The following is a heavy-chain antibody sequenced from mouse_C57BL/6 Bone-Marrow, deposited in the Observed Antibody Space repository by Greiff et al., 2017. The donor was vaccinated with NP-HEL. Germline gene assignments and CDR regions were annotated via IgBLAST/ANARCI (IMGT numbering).Heavy chain of an antibody. CDR1: GYTFTDYE. D-gene: IGHD1-1*01. V-gene: IGHV1-15*01. J-gene: IGHJ1*03. Sequence: QVQLKESGAELVRPGASVTLSCKASGYTFTDYEMHWVKQTPVHGLEWIGAIDPETGGTAYNQKFKGKAILTADKSSSTAYMELRSLTSADSAVYYCVYYYGSAFWYFDVWGTGTTVTVSS. CDR2: IDPETGGT. CDR3: VYYYGSAFWYFDV.